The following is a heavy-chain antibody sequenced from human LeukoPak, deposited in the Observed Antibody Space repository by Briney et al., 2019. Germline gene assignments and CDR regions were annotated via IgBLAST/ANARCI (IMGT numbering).Heavy chain of an antibody. CDR2: MNPNSGNT. Sequence: GASVKVSCKASGYTFTSYDINWVRQATGQGLEWMGWMNPNSGNTGYAQKFQGRVTMTGNTSISTAYMELSSLRSEDTAVYYCARGQFTVTTRGDDWFDPWGQGTLVTVSS. J-gene: IGHJ5*02. V-gene: IGHV1-8*01. D-gene: IGHD4-17*01. CDR1: GYTFTSYD. CDR3: ARGQFTVTTRGDDWFDP.